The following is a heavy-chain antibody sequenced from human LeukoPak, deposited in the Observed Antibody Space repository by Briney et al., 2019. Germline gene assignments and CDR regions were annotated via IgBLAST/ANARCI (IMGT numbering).Heavy chain of an antibody. V-gene: IGHV4-59*08. CDR1: GGSISSYY. D-gene: IGHD3-22*01. Sequence: SETLSLTCTVSGGSISSYYWSWIRQPPGKGLEWIGYIYSSGSANYNPSLKSRVIISGDTSKNQISLNLTSVTAADTAVYFCARHRDYYDTWGHGTLVTVSS. CDR3: ARHRDYYDT. CDR2: IYSSGSA. J-gene: IGHJ4*01.